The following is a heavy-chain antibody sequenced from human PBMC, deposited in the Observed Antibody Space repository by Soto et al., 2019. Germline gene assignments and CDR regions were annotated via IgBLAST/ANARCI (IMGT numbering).Heavy chain of an antibody. CDR3: AREGMTTVTTFGWFDP. CDR1: GYTFTSYG. D-gene: IGHD4-17*01. Sequence: GASVKVSCKASGYTFTSYGISWVRQAPGQGLEWMGWISAYNGNTNYAQKLQGRVTMTTDTSTSTAYMELRSLRSDDTALYYCAREGMTTVTTFGWFDPWGQGTLVTVSS. CDR2: ISAYNGNT. V-gene: IGHV1-18*01. J-gene: IGHJ5*02.